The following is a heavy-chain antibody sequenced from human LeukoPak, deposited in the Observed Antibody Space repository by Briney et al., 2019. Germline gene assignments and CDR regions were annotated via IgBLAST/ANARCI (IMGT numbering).Heavy chain of an antibody. V-gene: IGHV1-69*13. J-gene: IGHJ6*02. CDR3: ARDQGDGYNLYYYGMDV. CDR1: GGTFSSYA. CDR2: IIPIFGTA. D-gene: IGHD5-24*01. Sequence: ASVKVSCKASGGTFSSYAISWVRQAPGQGLEWIGGIIPIFGTANYAQKFQGRVTITADESTSTAYMELSSLRSEDTAVYYCARDQGDGYNLYYYGMDVWGQGTTVTISS.